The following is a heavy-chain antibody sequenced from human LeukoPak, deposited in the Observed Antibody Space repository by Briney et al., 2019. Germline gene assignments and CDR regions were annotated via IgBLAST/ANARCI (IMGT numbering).Heavy chain of an antibody. V-gene: IGHV4-34*01. CDR2: INHTGST. J-gene: IGHJ5*02. Sequence: PSETLSLTCAVYGGSFSGYFWSWLRQPPGKGLEWIGEINHTGSTNYNPSLKSRVTISVDTSKNQFSLKLSSVTAADTAVYYCASFSYDSSGHNWFDPWGQGTLVTVSS. CDR3: ASFSYDSSGHNWFDP. D-gene: IGHD3-22*01. CDR1: GGSFSGYF.